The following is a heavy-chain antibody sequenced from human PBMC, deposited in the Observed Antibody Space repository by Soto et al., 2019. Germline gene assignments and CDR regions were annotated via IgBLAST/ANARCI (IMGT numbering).Heavy chain of an antibody. CDR1: GDSVSSNSAA. V-gene: IGHV6-1*01. CDR3: ARAVRCSSTSCHYFDY. CDR2: TYYRSKWYN. J-gene: IGHJ4*02. Sequence: PSQTLSLTCAISGDSVSSNSAAWNWIRQSPSRGLEWLGRTYYRSKWYNDYAVSVKSRITINPDTSKNQFSLQLNSVTPEDTAVYYCARAVRCSSTSCHYFDYWGQGTLVTVSS. D-gene: IGHD2-2*01.